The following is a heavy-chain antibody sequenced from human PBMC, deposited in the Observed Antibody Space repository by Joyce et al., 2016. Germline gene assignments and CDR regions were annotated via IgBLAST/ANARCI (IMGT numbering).Heavy chain of an antibody. D-gene: IGHD1-14*01. CDR3: ARDRTAGATTMST. CDR1: GFTFSSYG. J-gene: IGHJ4*02. CDR2: MWYDESNK. Sequence: CVASGFTFSSYGMHWVRQAPGKGLEWVAVMWYDESNKNYADSVKGRFTISRDTSKNTLFLQMNSLRVEDTAVYYCARDRTAGATTMSTWGQGTLVTVSS. V-gene: IGHV3-33*01.